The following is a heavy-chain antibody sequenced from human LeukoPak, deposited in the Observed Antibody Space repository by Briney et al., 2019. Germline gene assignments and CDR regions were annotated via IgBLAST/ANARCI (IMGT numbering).Heavy chain of an antibody. D-gene: IGHD3-3*01. CDR3: ARLGEGAMTIFGVGAFDI. CDR1: GYTFTSYY. Sequence: GASVKVSCKASGYTFTSYYMHWVRQAPGQGLEWMGIINPSGGSTSYAQKFQGRVTMTRDTSVSTAYMELSRLRSDDTAVYYCARLGEGAMTIFGVGAFDIWGQGTMVTVSS. CDR2: INPSGGST. V-gene: IGHV1-46*01. J-gene: IGHJ3*02.